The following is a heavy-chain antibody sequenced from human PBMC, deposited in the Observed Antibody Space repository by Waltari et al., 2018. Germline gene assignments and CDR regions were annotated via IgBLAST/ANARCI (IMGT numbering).Heavy chain of an antibody. D-gene: IGHD6-19*01. CDR1: GYTFTSYA. Sequence: QVQLVQSGAEVKKPGASVKVSCKASGYTFTSYAMHWVRQAPGQRLEWMGWINAGNGTTKYSQKFQGRVTITRDTSASTAYMELSSLRSEDTAVYYCASGIYSSGSSWDYWGQGTLVTVSS. V-gene: IGHV1-3*01. CDR2: INAGNGTT. CDR3: ASGIYSSGSSWDY. J-gene: IGHJ4*02.